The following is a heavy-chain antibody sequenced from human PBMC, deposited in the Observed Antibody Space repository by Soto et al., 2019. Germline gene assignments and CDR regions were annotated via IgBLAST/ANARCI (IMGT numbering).Heavy chain of an antibody. D-gene: IGHD7-27*01. J-gene: IGHJ6*02. V-gene: IGHV4-34*01. CDR2: IYHNGST. CDR1: SGSFISGYY. CDR3: ARALGTDYYYYGMDV. Sequence: PSETLSLTCAVYSGSFISGYYWSWIRQSPGKGLEWIGEIYHNGSTNYNPSLKTRVTISMDTSKNQFSLKLTSVTAADAAVYYCARALGTDYYYYGMDVWGQGTTVTVSS.